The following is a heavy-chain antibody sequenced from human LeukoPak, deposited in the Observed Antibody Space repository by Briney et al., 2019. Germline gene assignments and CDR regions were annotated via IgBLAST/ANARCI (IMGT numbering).Heavy chain of an antibody. J-gene: IGHJ4*02. CDR3: ARGQAAVASEGFDY. Sequence: SETLSLTCAVYGGSFSDNHWSWIRQPPGKGLEWIGEMHRSGNTNYNPSLKSRVTISVDTSKNQFSLKLTSVTAADTAVYYCARGQAAVASEGFDYWGQGTLVTVSS. V-gene: IGHV4-34*01. D-gene: IGHD6-19*01. CDR1: GGSFSDNH. CDR2: MHRSGNT.